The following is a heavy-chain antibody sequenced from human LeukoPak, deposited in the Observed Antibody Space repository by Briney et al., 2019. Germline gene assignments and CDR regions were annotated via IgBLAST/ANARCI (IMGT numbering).Heavy chain of an antibody. D-gene: IGHD6-13*01. CDR2: ISWNSGSI. J-gene: IGHJ6*02. CDR3: AKDSSSSKYYYYYGMDV. V-gene: IGHV3-9*01. Sequence: PGGSLRLSCAASGFTFDDYAMHWVRQAPGKGLEWVSGISWNSGSIGYADSVKGRFTISRANAKNSLYLQMNSLRAEDTALYYCAKDSSSSKYYYYYGMDVWGQGTTVTVSS. CDR1: GFTFDDYA.